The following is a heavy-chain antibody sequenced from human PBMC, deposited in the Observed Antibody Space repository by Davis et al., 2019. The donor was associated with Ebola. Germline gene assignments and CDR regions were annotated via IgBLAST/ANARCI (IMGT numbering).Heavy chain of an antibody. J-gene: IGHJ6*02. V-gene: IGHV3-11*06. CDR3: ARGTLLWEWGMDV. Sequence: LRLSCAASGFTFSDYYMSWIRQAPGKGLEWVSSISSSSSYIYYADSVKGRFTISRDNAKNSLYLQMNSLRAEDTAVYYCARGTLLWEWGMDVWGQGTTVTVSS. D-gene: IGHD3-10*01. CDR2: ISSSSSYI. CDR1: GFTFSDYY.